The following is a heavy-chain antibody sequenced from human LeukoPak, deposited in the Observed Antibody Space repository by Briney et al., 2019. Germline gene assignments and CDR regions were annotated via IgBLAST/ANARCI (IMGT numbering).Heavy chain of an antibody. CDR3: AKDKGSGWFDY. V-gene: IGHV3-7*01. J-gene: IGHJ4*02. D-gene: IGHD6-19*01. Sequence: PGGSLRLSCAASGFTFSNYWMTWVRQAPGKGLEWVANIKADGSEKYYVDSVKGRFTISRDNAKNSLYLQMNSLRAEDTAVYYCAKDKGSGWFDYWGQGTLVTISS. CDR2: IKADGSEK. CDR1: GFTFSNYW.